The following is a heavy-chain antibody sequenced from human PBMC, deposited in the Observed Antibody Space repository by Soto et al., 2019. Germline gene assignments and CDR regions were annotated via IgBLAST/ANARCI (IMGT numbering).Heavy chain of an antibody. CDR3: AREGYSSGDLNTQGFDY. CDR2: INHSGST. D-gene: IGHD6-19*01. J-gene: IGHJ4*02. V-gene: IGHV4-34*01. Sequence: QVQLQQWGAGLLKPSETLSLTCAVYGGSFSGYYWSWIRQPPGKGLEWIGEINHSGSTNYNPSLKSRVTISVDTSKNQFSLKLSSVTAADTAVYYCAREGYSSGDLNTQGFDYWGQGTLVTVSS. CDR1: GGSFSGYY.